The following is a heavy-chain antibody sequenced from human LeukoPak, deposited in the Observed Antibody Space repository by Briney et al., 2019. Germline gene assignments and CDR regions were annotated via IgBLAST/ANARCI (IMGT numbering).Heavy chain of an antibody. D-gene: IGHD4-17*01. J-gene: IGHJ3*01. CDR2: ITGSGGGT. V-gene: IGHV3-23*01. Sequence: GGSLRLSCEVSGFTFSRYAMIWVRQAPGKGLEWVSAITGSGGGTQYADSAKGRFTISRDNSRNTLYLQMNRLRAEDTAVYYCARDPNGDYIGAFEFWGQGTMVTVSS. CDR3: ARDPNGDYIGAFEF. CDR1: GFTFSRYA.